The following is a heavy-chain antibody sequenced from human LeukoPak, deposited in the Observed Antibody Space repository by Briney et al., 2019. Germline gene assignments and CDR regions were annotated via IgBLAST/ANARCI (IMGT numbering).Heavy chain of an antibody. Sequence: GESLKISCKGSGYSFTSYWIGWVRQMPGKGLEWMGIIYPGDSDTRYSPSFQGQVTISADKSISTAYLQWSSLKASDTAMCYCARHSGAYYYGSGSKNWYFDLWGRGTLVTVSS. CDR2: IYPGDSDT. CDR1: GYSFTSYW. CDR3: ARHSGAYYYGSGSKNWYFDL. J-gene: IGHJ2*01. V-gene: IGHV5-51*01. D-gene: IGHD3-10*01.